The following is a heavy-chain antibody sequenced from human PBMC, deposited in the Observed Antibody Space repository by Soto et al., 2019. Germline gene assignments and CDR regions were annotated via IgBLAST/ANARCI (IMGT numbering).Heavy chain of an antibody. CDR2: ISGSGGST. V-gene: IGHV3-23*01. CDR1: GFTFSSYA. CDR3: AKDRYYDSSGYHSFDY. Sequence: GGSLRLSCAASGFTFSSYAMSWVRQAPGKGLEWVSAISGSGGSTYYADSVKGRFTSSRDNSKNTLYLQMNSLRAEDTAVYYCAKDRYYDSSGYHSFDYWGQGTLVTVSS. D-gene: IGHD3-22*01. J-gene: IGHJ4*02.